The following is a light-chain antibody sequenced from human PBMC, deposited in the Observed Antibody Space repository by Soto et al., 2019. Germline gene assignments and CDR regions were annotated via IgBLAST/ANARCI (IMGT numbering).Light chain of an antibody. Sequence: DIQITQSPSSLSASVVDRVTITCRASQAISNYLAWYQQKAGRVPELLIYATSTLQSGVPSRFSGSGSGTDFTLTISSLQPEDVATYYCQKYNTARWTFGQGTKVDIK. CDR1: QAISNY. CDR2: ATS. CDR3: QKYNTARWT. J-gene: IGKJ1*01. V-gene: IGKV1-27*01.